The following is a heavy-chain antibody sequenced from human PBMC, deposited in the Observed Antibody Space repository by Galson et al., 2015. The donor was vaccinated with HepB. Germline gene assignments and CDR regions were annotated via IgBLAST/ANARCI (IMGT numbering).Heavy chain of an antibody. CDR2: IKQDGSEK. CDR1: GLTFSSYW. CDR3: ARDFDY. J-gene: IGHJ4*02. V-gene: IGHV3-7*01. Sequence: SLRLSCAASGLTFSSYWMSWVRQAPGKGLEWVANIKQDGSEKYHVDSVKGRFTISRDNAKNSLYLQMNSLRAEDTAIYYCARDFDYWGQGTLVTVSS.